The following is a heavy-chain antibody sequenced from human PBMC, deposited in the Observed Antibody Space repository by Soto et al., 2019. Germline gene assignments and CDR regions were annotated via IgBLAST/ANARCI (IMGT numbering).Heavy chain of an antibody. V-gene: IGHV3-9*01. CDR3: AKDIGGAVAGVDY. CDR2: ISWNSGSI. CDR1: GFTFDDYA. D-gene: IGHD6-19*01. Sequence: EVQLVESGGGLVQPGRSLRLSCAASGFTFDDYAMHWVRQAPGKGLEWVSGISWNSGSIGYADSEKGRFTISRDNAKNSLYLQMNSLRAEDTALYYCAKDIGGAVAGVDYWGQGTLVTVSS. J-gene: IGHJ4*02.